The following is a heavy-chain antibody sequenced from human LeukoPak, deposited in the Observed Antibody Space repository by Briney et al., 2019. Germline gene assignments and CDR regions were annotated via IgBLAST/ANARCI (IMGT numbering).Heavy chain of an antibody. CDR2: IHYSGST. J-gene: IGHJ4*02. CDR3: ARGVRYFDWLLPHFDY. Sequence: SETLSLTCTVSGGSISSYYWSWIRQPPGKGLEWIGYIHYSGSTNYNPSLKSRVTISVDTSKNQFSLKLSSVTAADTAVYYCARGVRYFDWLLPHFDYWGQGTLVTVSS. D-gene: IGHD3-9*01. CDR1: GGSISSYY. V-gene: IGHV4-59*01.